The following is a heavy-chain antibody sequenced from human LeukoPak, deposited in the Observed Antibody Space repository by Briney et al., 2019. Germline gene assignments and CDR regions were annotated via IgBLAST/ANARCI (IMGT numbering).Heavy chain of an antibody. CDR1: GFTFSSYS. Sequence: GSLTLSCLVSGFTFSSYSMNWIRQPPGKGREWVGEINHSGSTNYHPSLKSRATISVDTSKNQFSLKLSSVTAADTAVYYCARRGALRSYGSGRPFDYWGQGTLVTVSS. D-gene: IGHD3-10*01. CDR3: ARRGALRSYGSGRPFDY. CDR2: INHSGST. J-gene: IGHJ4*02. V-gene: IGHV4-34*01.